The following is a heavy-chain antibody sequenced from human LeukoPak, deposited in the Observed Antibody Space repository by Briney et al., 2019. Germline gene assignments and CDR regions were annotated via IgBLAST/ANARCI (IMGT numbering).Heavy chain of an antibody. Sequence: AGGSLRLSCAASGFTFSSYPMTWVRQAPGKGLEWVSYISGSGGTTYYADSVKGRFTISRDHSKNTLYLQLNSLRAEDTAVYYCAKVGGSTEYYYETSGFDYWGQGTLVTVSS. V-gene: IGHV3-23*01. CDR3: AKVGGSTEYYYETSGFDY. D-gene: IGHD3-22*01. CDR1: GFTFSSYP. J-gene: IGHJ4*02. CDR2: ISGSGGTT.